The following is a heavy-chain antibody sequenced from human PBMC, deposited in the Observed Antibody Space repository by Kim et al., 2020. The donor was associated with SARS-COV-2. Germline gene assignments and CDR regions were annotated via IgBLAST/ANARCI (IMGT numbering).Heavy chain of an antibody. D-gene: IGHD6-19*01. CDR1: GFTFSSYG. V-gene: IGHV3-30*04. CDR3: ARDIASYSSGWIYYYYGMDV. J-gene: IGHJ6*02. CDR2: ISYDGSNK. Sequence: GGSLRLSCAASGFTFSSYGMHWVRQAPGKGLEWVAVISYDGSNKNYVDSVKGRFTISRDNSKNTLYLQMNSPRAEDTAVYYCARDIASYSSGWIYYYYGMDVWGQGTTVTVPS.